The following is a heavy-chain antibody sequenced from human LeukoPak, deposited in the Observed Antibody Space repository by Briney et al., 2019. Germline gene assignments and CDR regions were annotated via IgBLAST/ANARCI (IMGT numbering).Heavy chain of an antibody. J-gene: IGHJ4*02. V-gene: IGHV4-61*02. CDR3: ARGQWFRAF. D-gene: IGHD3-10*01. Sequence: SQTLSLTCNVSGGSISSSSYYWNWIRQPAGKGLEWIGRIYTSGSTNYNPSLKSRVTISVDTSNNQFSLKMNSVTAADTAVYYCARGQWFRAFWSRGTPVTVSS. CDR2: IYTSGST. CDR1: GGSISSSSYY.